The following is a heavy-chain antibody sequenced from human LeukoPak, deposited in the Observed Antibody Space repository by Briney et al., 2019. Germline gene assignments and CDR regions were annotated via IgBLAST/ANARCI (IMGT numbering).Heavy chain of an antibody. CDR1: GGTFSSYA. J-gene: IGHJ3*02. Sequence: GSSVKVSCKASGGTFSSYAISWVRQAPGQGVEWMGRIIPIFGTANYAQKFQGRVTITTDESTSTAYMELSSLRSEDTAVYYCARARDDYGEYNAFDIWGQGTMVTVSS. D-gene: IGHD4-17*01. CDR2: IIPIFGTA. CDR3: ARARDDYGEYNAFDI. V-gene: IGHV1-69*05.